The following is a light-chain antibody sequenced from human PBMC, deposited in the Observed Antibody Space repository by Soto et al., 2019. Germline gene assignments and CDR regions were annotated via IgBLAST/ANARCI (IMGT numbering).Light chain of an antibody. J-gene: IGLJ1*01. CDR2: YDS. Sequence: SYELTQSPSVSVAPEKTATITCGGNNIGNKRVHWYRQQPGQAPVLLISYDSDRPSGIPERFSVSNSGNTATLTISRVEAGDEADYYCQVWDIMTDNYVFGRGTKLTVL. CDR3: QVWDIMTDNYV. CDR1: NIGNKR. V-gene: IGLV3-21*04.